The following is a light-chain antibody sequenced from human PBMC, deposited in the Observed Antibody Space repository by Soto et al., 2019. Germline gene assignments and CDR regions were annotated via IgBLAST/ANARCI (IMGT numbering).Light chain of an antibody. V-gene: IGKV3-20*01. CDR2: GAS. CDR3: HQYDTSPWT. J-gene: IGKJ1*01. Sequence: EIVLTQSPGTLSLSPGERATLSCRASQSVSSTYLAWFQQKPGQAPRLLMYGASNRATGIPDRFSGSGSGTAFTLTISILEPEDFAVYYCHQYDTSPWTFGQGTKVEV. CDR1: QSVSSTY.